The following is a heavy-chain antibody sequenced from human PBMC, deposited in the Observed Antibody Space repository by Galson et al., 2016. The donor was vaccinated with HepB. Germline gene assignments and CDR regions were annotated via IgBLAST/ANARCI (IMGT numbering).Heavy chain of an antibody. D-gene: IGHD2-8*02. CDR1: GFTFRNYA. J-gene: IGHJ5*02. Sequence: SLRLSCAASGFTFRNYAMHWVRQAPGKRPEWVAAMSYDGSNKFYLGSVRGRFTISRDDSRNTLCLQMNLLRIDDTAVYYCAKDPGVGCAATNCHGSRNWFDPWGQGTLVIVSS. V-gene: IGHV3-30-3*02. CDR3: AKDPGVGCAATNCHGSRNWFDP. CDR2: MSYDGSNK.